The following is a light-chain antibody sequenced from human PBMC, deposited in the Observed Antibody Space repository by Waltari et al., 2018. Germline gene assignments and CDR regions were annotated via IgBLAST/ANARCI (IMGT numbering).Light chain of an antibody. J-gene: IGKJ1*01. Sequence: DIQMTQSPSSLSASVGDRVTITCRASQIISTFLNWYQQKPGRAPQVRIYAASRLPSGFPSRFSGSGSGTDFTLTISSLQPEDFATYFCQQSYSGPPWTFGQGTKVEVK. CDR1: QIISTF. CDR3: QQSYSGPPWT. V-gene: IGKV1-39*01. CDR2: AAS.